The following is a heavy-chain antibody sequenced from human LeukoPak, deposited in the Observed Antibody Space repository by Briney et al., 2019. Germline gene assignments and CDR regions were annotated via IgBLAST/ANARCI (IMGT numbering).Heavy chain of an antibody. CDR1: GFTFSSYA. CDR3: AREKAFRTPLWI. V-gene: IGHV3-30*04. D-gene: IGHD1-1*01. CDR2: ISYDGSNK. J-gene: IGHJ6*02. Sequence: GGSLRLSCAASGFTFSSYAMHWVRQAPGKGLEWVAVISYDGSNKYYADSVKGRFTISRDNSKNTLYLQMNSLRAEDTAVYYCAREKAFRTPLWIWGQGTTVTVSS.